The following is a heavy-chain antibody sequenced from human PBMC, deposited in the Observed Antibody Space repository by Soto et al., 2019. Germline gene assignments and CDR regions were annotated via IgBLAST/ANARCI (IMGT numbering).Heavy chain of an antibody. CDR2: ISWNSGSI. D-gene: IGHD3-9*01. J-gene: IGHJ4*02. Sequence: GGSLRLSCAASGVTFDDYAMHWVRQAPGKGLEWVSGISWNSGSIGYADSVKGRFTISRDNAKNSLYLQMNSLRAEDTALYYCAKDVREYDILTGYYTHWGQGTLVTVSS. CDR1: GVTFDDYA. V-gene: IGHV3-9*01. CDR3: AKDVREYDILTGYYTH.